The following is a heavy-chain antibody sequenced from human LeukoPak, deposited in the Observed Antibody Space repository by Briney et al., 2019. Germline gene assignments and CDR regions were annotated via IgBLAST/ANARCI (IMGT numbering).Heavy chain of an antibody. V-gene: IGHV4-39*01. CDR2: IYYSGST. CDR1: GGSISSSSYY. J-gene: IGHJ4*02. D-gene: IGHD3-3*01. CDR3: ARHFLYDFWSGYPEVFGY. Sequence: SETLSLTCTVSGGSISSSSYYWGWIRQPPGKGLEWIGSIYYSGSTYYNPSLKSRVTISVDTSKNQFSLKLSSVTAADTAVYYCARHFLYDFWSGYPEVFGYWGQGTLATVSS.